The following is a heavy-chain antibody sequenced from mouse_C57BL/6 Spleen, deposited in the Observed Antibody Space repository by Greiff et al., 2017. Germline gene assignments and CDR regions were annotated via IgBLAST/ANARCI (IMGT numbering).Heavy chain of an antibody. CDR1: GYAFSSSW. Sequence: VKLMESGPELVKPGASVKIPCKASGYAFSSSWMNWVKQRPGKGLEWIGRIYPGDGDTNYNGKFKGKATRTADKSSSTAYLQLSSLTSEDSAVYFGARSDYGSSYSWYFDVWGTGTTVTVSS. D-gene: IGHD1-1*01. J-gene: IGHJ1*03. V-gene: IGHV1-82*01. CDR2: IYPGDGDT. CDR3: ARSDYGSSYSWYFDV.